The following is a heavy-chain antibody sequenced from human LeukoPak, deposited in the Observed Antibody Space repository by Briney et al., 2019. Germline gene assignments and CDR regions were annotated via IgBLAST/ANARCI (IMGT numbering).Heavy chain of an antibody. V-gene: IGHV5-51*01. J-gene: IGHJ2*01. D-gene: IGHD6-6*01. Sequence: GESPKISCKGSGYSFTSYWIGWVRQMPGKGLEWMGIIYPGDSDTRYSPSFQRQVTISADKSINTAFVQWSSLKASDTAIYYCARRTPEYTNRWYFDLWGRGTLVTVSS. CDR2: IYPGDSDT. CDR3: ARRTPEYTNRWYFDL. CDR1: GYSFTSYW.